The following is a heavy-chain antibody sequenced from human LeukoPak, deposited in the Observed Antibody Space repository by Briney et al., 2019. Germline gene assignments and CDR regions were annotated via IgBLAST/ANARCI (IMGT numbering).Heavy chain of an antibody. CDR2: INPNSGGT. CDR3: ASQQLQWRESYYFDD. J-gene: IGHJ4*02. D-gene: IGHD5-24*01. V-gene: IGHV1-2*02. Sequence: ASVKASCKASGYIFTGYYMHWVRQAPGQGLEWMGWINPNSGGTKYAQKFQGRVTMTRDTSISTAYMELSRLGSDDTALYYCASQQLQWRESYYFDDWGQGTLVTVSS. CDR1: GYIFTGYY.